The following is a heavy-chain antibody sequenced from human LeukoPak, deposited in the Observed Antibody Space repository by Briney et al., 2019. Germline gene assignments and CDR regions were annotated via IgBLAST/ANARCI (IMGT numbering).Heavy chain of an antibody. CDR1: GFTFSSYW. Sequence: GGSLRLSCTVSGFTFSSYWMSWVRQAPGKGLEWVANINQGGSDKSYLDSVKGRFTVSRDNAKKSLYLQMNSLRAEDTAVYYCARIEAYCGSGGCYEGFDYWGQGTLVTVSS. CDR3: ARIEAYCGSGGCYEGFDY. J-gene: IGHJ4*02. D-gene: IGHD2-21*01. V-gene: IGHV3-7*01. CDR2: INQGGSDK.